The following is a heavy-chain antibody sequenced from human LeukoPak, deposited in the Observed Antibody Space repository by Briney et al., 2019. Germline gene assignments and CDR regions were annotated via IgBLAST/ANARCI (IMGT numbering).Heavy chain of an antibody. Sequence: GVSLRLSCAASGFNFGSYSMNWVRLAPGKGLEWLSYISSGGTTIYYADSVKGRFTISRDNAKNSLYLQMNSLRAEDTAVYYCARWNTYFDYWGQGTLVTVSS. CDR1: GFNFGSYS. J-gene: IGHJ4*02. V-gene: IGHV3-48*01. CDR3: ARWNTYFDY. D-gene: IGHD1-1*01. CDR2: ISSGGTTI.